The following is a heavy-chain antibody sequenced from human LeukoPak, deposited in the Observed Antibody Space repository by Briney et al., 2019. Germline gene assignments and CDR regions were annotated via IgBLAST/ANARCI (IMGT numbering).Heavy chain of an antibody. CDR1: GFTVSNNS. CDR2: IYSGGST. V-gene: IGHV3-53*01. Sequence: GGSLRLSCAASGFTVSNNSMSWVRQAPGKGLEWVSVIYSGGSTYYADSVKGRFTISRDNSKNTLYLQMNSLRAEDTAVYYCARKSTFDSSGYYVHWGQGTLVTVSS. CDR3: ARKSTFDSSGYYVH. D-gene: IGHD3-22*01. J-gene: IGHJ4*02.